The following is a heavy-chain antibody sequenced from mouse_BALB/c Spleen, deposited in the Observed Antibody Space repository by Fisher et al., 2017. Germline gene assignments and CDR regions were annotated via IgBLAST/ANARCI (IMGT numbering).Heavy chain of an antibody. J-gene: IGHJ4*01. CDR3: ARDRGGLRRRDYAMDY. D-gene: IGHD2-2*01. V-gene: IGHV7-3*02. Sequence: RFTISRDNSQSILYLQMNTLRAEDSATYYCARDRGGLRRRDYAMDYWGQGTSVTVSA.